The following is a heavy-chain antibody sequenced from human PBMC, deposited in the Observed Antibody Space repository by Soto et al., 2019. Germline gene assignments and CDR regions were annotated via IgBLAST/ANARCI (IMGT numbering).Heavy chain of an antibody. CDR2: INHSGST. CDR3: ARGLVPAAIDY. CDR1: GGSISSGGYS. Sequence: PSETLSLTCAVSGGSISSGGYSWSWIRQPPGKGLEWIGYINHSGSTYYNPSLKSRVTISVDRSKNQFSLKLSSVTAADTAVYYCARGLVPAAIDYWGQGTLVTVSS. J-gene: IGHJ4*02. D-gene: IGHD2-2*01. V-gene: IGHV4-30-2*01.